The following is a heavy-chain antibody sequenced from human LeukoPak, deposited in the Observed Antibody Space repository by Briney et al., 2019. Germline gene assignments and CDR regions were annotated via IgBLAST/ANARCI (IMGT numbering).Heavy chain of an antibody. CDR1: GGSISSYY. J-gene: IGHJ4*02. CDR2: IYYSGST. V-gene: IGHV4-59*01. Sequence: SETLSLTCTVSGGSISSYYWSWIRQPPGKGLEWIGYIYYSGSTNYNPSLESRVTISVDTSKNQFSLKLSSVTAADTAVYYCARSRYYYDSSGYYRATYFDYWGQGTLVTVSS. D-gene: IGHD3-22*01. CDR3: ARSRYYYDSSGYYRATYFDY.